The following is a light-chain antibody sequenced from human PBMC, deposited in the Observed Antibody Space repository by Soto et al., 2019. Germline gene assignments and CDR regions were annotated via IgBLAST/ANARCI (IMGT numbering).Light chain of an antibody. J-gene: IGKJ1*01. CDR2: DAS. Sequence: DIQMTQSPSTLSASVGERVTITCRASQSISSWLAWYQQKPGKAPKLLIYDASSFESGVPSRFSGSGSGTEFTLTISSLQPDDFATYYCQQYNKGTFGQGTKVDIK. CDR3: QQYNKGT. CDR1: QSISSW. V-gene: IGKV1-5*01.